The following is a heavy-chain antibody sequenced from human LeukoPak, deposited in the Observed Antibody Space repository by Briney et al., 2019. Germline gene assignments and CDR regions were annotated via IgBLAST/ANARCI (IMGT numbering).Heavy chain of an antibody. CDR3: ARDSILPSDVYGMDV. CDR1: GYTFTSNY. V-gene: IGHV1-46*01. D-gene: IGHD2-21*02. CDR2: IYPRDGST. J-gene: IGHJ6*02. Sequence: ASVKVSCKASGYTFTSNYIHWVRQAPGQGLEWMGMIYPRDGSTSYAQKFQGRVTVTRDTSTSTVHIELSGLRSEDTAVYYCARDSILPSDVYGMDVWGQGTTVTVSS.